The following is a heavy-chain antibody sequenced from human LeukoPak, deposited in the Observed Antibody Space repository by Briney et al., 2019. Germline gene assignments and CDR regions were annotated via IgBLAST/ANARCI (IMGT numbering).Heavy chain of an antibody. Sequence: PGGSLRLSCAASGITFSSYNMNWVRQAPGKGLEWVSYISSSSSTIYYADSVKGRFTISRDNAKNSLYLQMNSLRVEDTAVYYCARVGAQLWPDYWGQGTLVTVSS. CDR3: ARVGAQLWPDY. D-gene: IGHD5-18*01. J-gene: IGHJ4*02. CDR2: ISSSSSTI. V-gene: IGHV3-48*01. CDR1: GITFSSYN.